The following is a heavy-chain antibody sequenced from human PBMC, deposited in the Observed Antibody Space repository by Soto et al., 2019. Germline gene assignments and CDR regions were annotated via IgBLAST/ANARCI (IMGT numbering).Heavy chain of an antibody. J-gene: IGHJ4*02. CDR3: ARVFPTSEYCSSTSCYGPSYDY. CDR2: IYYSGST. Sequence: PSETLSLTCTVSGGSISSGDYYWSWIRQPPGKGLEWIGYIYYSGSTYYNPSLKSRVTISVDTSKNQFSLKLSSVTAADTAVYYCARVFPTSEYCSSTSCYGPSYDYWGQGTLVTVSS. V-gene: IGHV4-30-4*02. D-gene: IGHD2-2*01. CDR1: GGSISSGDYY.